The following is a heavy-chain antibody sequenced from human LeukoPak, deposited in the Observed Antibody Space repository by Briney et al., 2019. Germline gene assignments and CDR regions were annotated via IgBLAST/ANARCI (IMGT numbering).Heavy chain of an antibody. J-gene: IGHJ5*02. CDR2: ISSSSSYT. CDR1: GFTFSDYY. Sequence: GGSLRLSCAASGFTFSDYYMSWIRQAPGKELEWVSYISSSSSYTNYADSVKGRFTISRDNAKNSLYLQMNSLRAEDTAVYYCARDSDYYGSGSALFDPWGQGTLVTVSS. CDR3: ARDSDYYGSGSALFDP. V-gene: IGHV3-11*06. D-gene: IGHD3-10*01.